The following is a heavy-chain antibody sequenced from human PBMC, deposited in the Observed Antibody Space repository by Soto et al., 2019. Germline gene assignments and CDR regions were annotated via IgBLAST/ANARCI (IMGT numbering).Heavy chain of an antibody. CDR3: AKSRPVLEWLLSDFDY. CDR2: ISWNSGSI. Sequence: EVQLVESGGGLVQPGRSLRLSCAASGFTFDDYAMHWVRQAPGKGLEWVSGISWNSGSIGYADSVKGRFPISRDNAKNSLYLQMNSLRAEDTALYYCAKSRPVLEWLLSDFDYWGQGTLVTVSS. V-gene: IGHV3-9*01. J-gene: IGHJ4*02. CDR1: GFTFDDYA. D-gene: IGHD3-3*01.